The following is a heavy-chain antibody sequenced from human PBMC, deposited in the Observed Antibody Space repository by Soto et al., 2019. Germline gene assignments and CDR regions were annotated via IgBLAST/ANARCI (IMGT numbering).Heavy chain of an antibody. CDR3: AREGVAPYYYYGMDV. D-gene: IGHD5-12*01. CDR2: IYNGGSP. J-gene: IGHJ6*02. Sequence: SETLSLTCTVSGASISNDYWSWIRQPPGKRLEYIGFIYNGGSPNYNPSLESRLTISPDTSQNQFSLKLKSVTAADTAVYYCAREGVAPYYYYGMDVWGQGTPVTVSS. V-gene: IGHV4-59*01. CDR1: GASISNDY.